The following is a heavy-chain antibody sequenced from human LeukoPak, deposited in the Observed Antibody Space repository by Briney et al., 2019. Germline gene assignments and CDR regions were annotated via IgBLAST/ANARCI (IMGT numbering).Heavy chain of an antibody. CDR3: ARLGRYSGYDSIDY. V-gene: IGHV4-61*02. CDR2: IYTSGST. J-gene: IGHJ4*02. Sequence: SETLSLTCTVSGGSISSGNYYWSWIRQPAGKGLGWIGRIYTSGSTNYNPSLKSRVTISVDTSKNQFSLKLSSVTAADTAVYYCARLGRYSGYDSIDYWGQGTLVTVSS. D-gene: IGHD5-12*01. CDR1: GGSISSGNYY.